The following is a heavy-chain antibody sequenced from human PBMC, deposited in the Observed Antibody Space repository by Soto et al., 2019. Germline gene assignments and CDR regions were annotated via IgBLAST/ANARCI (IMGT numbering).Heavy chain of an antibody. V-gene: IGHV1-69*13. Sequence: SVKVSCKASGDTFSNYAICWVRQAPGQGLEWIGGIIPILGSANYAQKIQGRVTISADGSTNTANLELSSLRSEDTAVYYCARFKVGTTTDYYYGMDVWGQGTTVTVSS. CDR1: GDTFSNYA. D-gene: IGHD1-26*01. CDR2: IIPILGSA. J-gene: IGHJ6*02. CDR3: ARFKVGTTTDYYYGMDV.